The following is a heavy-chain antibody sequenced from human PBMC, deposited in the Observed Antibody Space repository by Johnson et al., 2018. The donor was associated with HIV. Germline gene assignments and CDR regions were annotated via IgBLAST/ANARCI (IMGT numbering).Heavy chain of an antibody. D-gene: IGHD2-21*01. J-gene: IGHJ3*02. CDR1: GFTVSSYY. Sequence: VQLVESGGGLVQPGGSLRLSCAASGFTVSSYYMNWVRQAPGKGMEWVSVIYSGGSTNYADSVKDRFTISRDNSKNTLYLQMNSLRAEDTALYYCARDANVFVVVIANDAFDMWGQGTMVTVSS. V-gene: IGHV3-66*01. CDR2: IYSGGST. CDR3: ARDANVFVVVIANDAFDM.